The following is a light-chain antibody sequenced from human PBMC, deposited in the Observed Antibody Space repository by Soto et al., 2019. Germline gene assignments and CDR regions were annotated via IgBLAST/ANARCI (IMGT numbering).Light chain of an antibody. Sequence: ETMMTQSPDTLSVSLGERATLSCRASQSLRIRLALYQQKPGQAPRLLIYDASTRATGIPARFSGSGSGTDFTLTISGLQSEDFAVYYCQQYNNWPQTFGQGTKVDIK. CDR3: QQYNNWPQT. V-gene: IGKV3-15*01. J-gene: IGKJ1*01. CDR2: DAS. CDR1: QSLRIR.